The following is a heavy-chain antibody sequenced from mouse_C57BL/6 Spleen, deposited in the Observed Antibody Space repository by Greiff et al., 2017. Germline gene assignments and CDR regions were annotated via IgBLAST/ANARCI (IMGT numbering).Heavy chain of an antibody. J-gene: IGHJ2*01. V-gene: IGHV1-82*01. Sequence: VQLQQSGPELVKPGASVKISCKASGYAFSSSWMHWVKQRPGKGLEWIGRIYPGDGDTNYNGKFKGKATLTADKSSSTAYMQLSSLTSEDAAVYFCAREPQGYGSGPYFDYWGEGTTLTVSA. CDR2: IYPGDGDT. D-gene: IGHD1-1*01. CDR3: AREPQGYGSGPYFDY. CDR1: GYAFSSSW.